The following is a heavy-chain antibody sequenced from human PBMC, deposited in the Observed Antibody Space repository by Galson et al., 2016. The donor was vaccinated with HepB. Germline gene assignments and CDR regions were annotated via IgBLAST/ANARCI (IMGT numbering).Heavy chain of an antibody. CDR3: VRGGGSYNSDFDY. Sequence: SLRLSCAASGFTFTSYSMHWVRQAPGKGLQWVAFISHDGGNEQYADSVRGRFSISRDNSKSALYLRMNSLRPEDTAVYYCVRGGGSYNSDFDYWGQGTLVPVSS. CDR2: ISHDGGNE. CDR1: GFTFTSYS. J-gene: IGHJ4*02. D-gene: IGHD1-1*01. V-gene: IGHV3-30-3*01.